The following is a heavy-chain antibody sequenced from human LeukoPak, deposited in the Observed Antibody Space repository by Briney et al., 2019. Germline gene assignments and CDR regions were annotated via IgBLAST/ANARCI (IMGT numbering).Heavy chain of an antibody. V-gene: IGHV3-74*01. CDR2: IKGDGSST. D-gene: IGHD3-3*01. CDR1: AFTFNNYW. Sequence: PGGFLRLSCVASAFTFNNYWMHWVRQAPGKGPVWVSRIKGDGSSTNYADSVRGRFTISRDNAKNTVYLQMNSLRTEDTAVYYCATSIRRITISSWGQGTLVTVSS. J-gene: IGHJ4*02. CDR3: ATSIRRITISS.